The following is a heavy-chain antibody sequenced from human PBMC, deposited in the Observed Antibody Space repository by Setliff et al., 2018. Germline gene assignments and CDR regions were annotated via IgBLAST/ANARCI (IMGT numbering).Heavy chain of an antibody. J-gene: IGHJ4*02. Sequence: ASVMVSCKASGYSFTSYAMNWVRQAPGKGLEWMGTINPNDGYTIYAPAFQGRVAMTTDTSTGTAYMELSGLTSADTAIYYCIVNMVRPVTGLDSWGPGTLVTVPQ. CDR2: INPNDGYT. CDR1: GYSFTSYA. V-gene: IGHV1-46*01. D-gene: IGHD2-15*01. CDR3: IVNMVRPVTGLDS.